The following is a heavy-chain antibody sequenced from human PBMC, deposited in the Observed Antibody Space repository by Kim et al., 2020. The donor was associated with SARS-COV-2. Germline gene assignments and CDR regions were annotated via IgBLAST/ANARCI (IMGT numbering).Heavy chain of an antibody. Sequence: ASVKVSCKVSGYTLTELSMHWVRQAPGKGLEWMGGFDPEDGETIYAQKFQGRVTMTEDTSTYTAYMELSSLRSEDTAVYYCATEIANYYGSGSYWDHNWFDPWGQGTLVTVSS. J-gene: IGHJ5*02. D-gene: IGHD3-10*01. CDR3: ATEIANYYGSGSYWDHNWFDP. V-gene: IGHV1-24*01. CDR2: FDPEDGET. CDR1: GYTLTELS.